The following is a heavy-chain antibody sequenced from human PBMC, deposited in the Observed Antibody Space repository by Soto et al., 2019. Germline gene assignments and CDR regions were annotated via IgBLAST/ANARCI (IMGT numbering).Heavy chain of an antibody. CDR3: AKDRGILVVVAARDAFDI. CDR1: GFTFSSYA. V-gene: IGHV3-23*01. Sequence: EVQLLESGGGLVQPGGSLRLSCAASGFTFSSYAMNWVRQAPGKGLEWVSAISGSGGSIYYADSVKGRFTISRDNSKNTLYLQMNSLGAEDTAVYYCAKDRGILVVVAARDAFDIWGQGTMVTVSS. J-gene: IGHJ3*02. CDR2: ISGSGGSI. D-gene: IGHD2-15*01.